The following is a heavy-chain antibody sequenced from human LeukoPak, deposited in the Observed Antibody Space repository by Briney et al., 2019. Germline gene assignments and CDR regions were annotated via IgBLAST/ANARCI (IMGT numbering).Heavy chain of an antibody. CDR2: IYSGGDT. V-gene: IGHV3-53*01. CDR1: GFTVSSNY. J-gene: IGHJ4*02. D-gene: IGHD5-12*01. CDR3: ARASGYSGYDPFVY. Sequence: GGSLRLSCAASGFTVSSNYMSWVRQAPGKGLEWVSVIYSGGDTYYADSVKGRFTISRDNSKNTLYLQMNTLRAEDTAVYYCARASGYSGYDPFVYWGQGTLVTVSS.